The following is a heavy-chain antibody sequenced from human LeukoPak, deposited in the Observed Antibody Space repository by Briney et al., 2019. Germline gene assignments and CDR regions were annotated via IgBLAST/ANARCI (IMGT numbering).Heavy chain of an antibody. V-gene: IGHV1-2*02. D-gene: IGHD1-1*01. Sequence: ASVKVSFKASGYTFTSYYIHWVRQAPGQGVEWMGWINPNTGGTNFAQRFQGRVTMTRDTSINTAYMELSSLRSDDTAMYYCAREGAPQLSSYFDHWGQGALVTVSS. CDR1: GYTFTSYY. J-gene: IGHJ4*02. CDR2: INPNTGGT. CDR3: AREGAPQLSSYFDH.